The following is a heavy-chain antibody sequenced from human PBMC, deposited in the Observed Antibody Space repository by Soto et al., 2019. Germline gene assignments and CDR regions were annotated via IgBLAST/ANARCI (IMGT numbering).Heavy chain of an antibody. Sequence: SETLSLTCTVSGGSISSYYLSWIRQPPGKGLEWIGYIYYSGSTNYNPSLKSRVTISVDTSKNQFSLKLSSVTAVDTAVYYCARINPGAGYYYAMDVWGQGTTVTVSS. D-gene: IGHD3-10*01. V-gene: IGHV4-59*12. CDR3: ARINPGAGYYYAMDV. J-gene: IGHJ6*02. CDR2: IYYSGST. CDR1: GGSISSYY.